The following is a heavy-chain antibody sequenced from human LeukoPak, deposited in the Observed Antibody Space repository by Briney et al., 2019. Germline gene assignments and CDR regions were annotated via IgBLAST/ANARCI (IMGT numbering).Heavy chain of an antibody. CDR2: ISSSGDSI. J-gene: IGHJ4*02. V-gene: IGHV3-11*01. Sequence: GGSLRLSCAASGFAFSDYYMSWIRQAPGKGLEWVSYISSSGDSIYYADSVKGRFTISRDNAKNSLYLQMNSLRAEDTAVYYCARHSSGYFRLDYWGQGTLVTVSS. D-gene: IGHD3-22*01. CDR3: ARHSSGYFRLDY. CDR1: GFAFSDYY.